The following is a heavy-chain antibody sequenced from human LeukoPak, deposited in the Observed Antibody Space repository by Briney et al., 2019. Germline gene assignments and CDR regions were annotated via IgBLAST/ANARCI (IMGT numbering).Heavy chain of an antibody. V-gene: IGHV3-30*18. J-gene: IGHJ4*02. D-gene: IGHD1-26*01. CDR1: RFTVSTYG. CDR2: ISYDGSNK. CDR3: AKGGPPTGASPRPWDFNY. Sequence: GGSLRLSRAPSRFTVSTYGMHWVRQAPGKGLEWVAVISYDGSNKNYADSVKGRFTISRDNSKNTLYLQMNSLRVEDTAVYYCAKGGPPTGASPRPWDFNYWGQGTLVTVSS.